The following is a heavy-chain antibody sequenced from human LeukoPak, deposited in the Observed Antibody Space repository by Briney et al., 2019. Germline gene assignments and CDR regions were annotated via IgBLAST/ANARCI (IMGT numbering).Heavy chain of an antibody. CDR3: AREVV. Sequence: SETLSLTCAVYGGSFSGYYWSWIRQPPGKGLEWIGEINHSGSTNYNPSLKSRVTISVDTSKNQFSLKLSSVTAADTAVYYCAREVVWGKGTTVIISS. CDR2: INHSGST. V-gene: IGHV4-34*01. CDR1: GGSFSGYY. J-gene: IGHJ6*04.